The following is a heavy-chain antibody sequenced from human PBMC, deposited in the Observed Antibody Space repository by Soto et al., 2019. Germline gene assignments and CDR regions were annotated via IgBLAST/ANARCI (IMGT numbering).Heavy chain of an antibody. V-gene: IGHV4-30-4*01. D-gene: IGHD5-18*01. J-gene: IGHJ4*02. Sequence: SSETLSLTCTVSGGSISSGDYYWSWIRQPPGKGLEWIGYIYYSGSTYYNPSLKSRVTISVDTSKNQFSLKLSSVTAADTAVYYCARDGRGYSYGEIDYWGQGTLVT. CDR3: ARDGRGYSYGEIDY. CDR2: IYYSGST. CDR1: GGSISSGDYY.